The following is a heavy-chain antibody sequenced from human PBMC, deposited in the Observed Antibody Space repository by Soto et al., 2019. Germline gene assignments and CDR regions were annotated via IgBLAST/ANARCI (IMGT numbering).Heavy chain of an antibody. CDR3: ARDRYYDSGGWFHH. V-gene: IGHV1-3*01. Sequence: QVQLVQSGAEVKKPGASVKVSCKTSGYTFTSYAIHWVRQAPGQRHEWMGWINAGNGDTKYSQKFQGRVTITRDTAESTAHMELSSLRSEDTAVYYCARDRYYDSGGWFHHWGQGPLVTVSS. J-gene: IGHJ1*01. CDR2: INAGNGDT. D-gene: IGHD3-22*01. CDR1: GYTFTSYA.